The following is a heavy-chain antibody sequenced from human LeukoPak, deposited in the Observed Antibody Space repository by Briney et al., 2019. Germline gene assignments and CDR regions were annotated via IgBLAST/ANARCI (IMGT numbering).Heavy chain of an antibody. V-gene: IGHV3-23*01. Sequence: TGGSLRLSCAASGFTFSSYAMSWVRQAPGKGLEWVSAISGSGGSTYYADSVKGRFTISRDNSKNTLYLQTNSLRAEDTAVYYCAKARSAVRGVIGYFDYWGQGTLVTVSS. CDR2: ISGSGGST. D-gene: IGHD3-10*01. CDR3: AKARSAVRGVIGYFDY. J-gene: IGHJ4*02. CDR1: GFTFSSYA.